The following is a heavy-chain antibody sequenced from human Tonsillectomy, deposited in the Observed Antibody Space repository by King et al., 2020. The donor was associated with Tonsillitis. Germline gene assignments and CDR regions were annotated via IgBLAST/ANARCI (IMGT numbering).Heavy chain of an antibody. Sequence: DVQLVESGAEVKKPGESLKISCKGSGYRFTTYWIGWVRQMPGKGLEWMGIIYPGDSDTRYSPSFQGQVTISVDKSISTAYLQWSSLKASDTAMYYCSRPSTSINYFDYWGQGTLVTVSS. J-gene: IGHJ4*02. D-gene: IGHD2-2*01. V-gene: IGHV5-51*01. CDR1: GYRFTTYW. CDR2: IYPGDSDT. CDR3: SRPSTSINYFDY.